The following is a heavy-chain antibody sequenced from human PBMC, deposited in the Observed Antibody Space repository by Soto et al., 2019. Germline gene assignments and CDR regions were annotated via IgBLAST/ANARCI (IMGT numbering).Heavy chain of an antibody. D-gene: IGHD2-8*01. CDR2: ISWNSGVI. V-gene: IGHV3-9*01. CDR3: VKDIYPSRYCNNGVCYTWGDAFDI. J-gene: IGHJ3*02. CDR1: GFTFSSYA. Sequence: GGSLRLSCAASGFTFSSYAMSWVRQAPGKGLEWVSAISWNSGVIGYADSAKGRFTISRDNAKNSLYLQMNSLRADDTALYFCVKDIYPSRYCNNGVCYTWGDAFDIWGQGTMVTVSS.